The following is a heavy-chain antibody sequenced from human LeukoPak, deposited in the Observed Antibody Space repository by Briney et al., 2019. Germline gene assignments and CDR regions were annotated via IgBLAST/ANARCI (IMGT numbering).Heavy chain of an antibody. Sequence: SETLSLTCTVSGGSISSGSDYWSWIRQPAEKGLEWIGRIYTSGSTNYNPSLKSRVTISVDTSKNQFSLKLSSVTAADTAVYYCARGLWFGDENPPYFDYWGQGTLVTVSS. CDR3: ARGLWFGDENPPYFDY. V-gene: IGHV4-61*02. CDR1: GGSISSGSDY. J-gene: IGHJ4*02. CDR2: IYTSGST. D-gene: IGHD3-10*01.